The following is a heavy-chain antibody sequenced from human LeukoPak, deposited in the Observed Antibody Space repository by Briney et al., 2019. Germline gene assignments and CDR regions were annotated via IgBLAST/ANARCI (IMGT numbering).Heavy chain of an antibody. Sequence: GGSLRLSCAASGFTFSSYAMSWVRQAPGKGLGWVSAISGSGGSTYYADSVKGRFTISRDNSKNTLYLQTNSLRAEDTAVYYCATSQLWFPNDYWGQGTLVTVSS. D-gene: IGHD5-18*01. V-gene: IGHV3-23*01. CDR1: GFTFSSYA. J-gene: IGHJ4*02. CDR2: ISGSGGST. CDR3: ATSQLWFPNDY.